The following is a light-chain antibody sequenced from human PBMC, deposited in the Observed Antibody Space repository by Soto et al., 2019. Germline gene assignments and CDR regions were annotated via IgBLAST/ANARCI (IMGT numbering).Light chain of an antibody. CDR3: RSFPGTNNLVV. V-gene: IGLV2-8*01. CDR1: SSDVGGYDY. J-gene: IGLJ2*01. Sequence: QSALTQPPSASGSPGQSVTISCTGTSSDVGGYDYVSWYQQPPGKAPKLMIYEVTKRPSGVPDRFSGSKSGNTASLTVSGLQAEVEADYYCRSFPGTNNLVVFGGGTQLTVL. CDR2: EVT.